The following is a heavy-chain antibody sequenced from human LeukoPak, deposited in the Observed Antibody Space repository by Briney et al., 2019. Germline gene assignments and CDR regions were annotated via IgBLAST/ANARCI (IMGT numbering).Heavy chain of an antibody. CDR2: IYSGGST. J-gene: IGHJ4*02. D-gene: IGHD1-20*01. V-gene: IGHV3-66*01. CDR3: ARDVTGTLFD. Sequence: GGSLRLSCAASGFTVRSNYMSWVRRAPGKGLEWVSVIYSGGSTYYADSVKGRFTISRDNSKNTLYLQMNSLRAEDTAVYYCARDVTGTLFDWGQGTLVTVSS. CDR1: GFTVRSNY.